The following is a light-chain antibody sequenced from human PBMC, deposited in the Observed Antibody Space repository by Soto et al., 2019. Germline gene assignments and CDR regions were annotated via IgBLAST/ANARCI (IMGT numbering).Light chain of an antibody. CDR2: DAS. CDR3: KQYNSYPLT. Sequence: DIQMTQSPSTLSASVGDRVNITCRASQSISTWLAWYQQKPGKAHNLLIFDASSLESGVQSRFSGSGSGTEFTLTIRSLQPDDFATYCCKQYNSYPLTFGQGTKVDIK. V-gene: IGKV1-5*01. J-gene: IGKJ4*01. CDR1: QSISTW.